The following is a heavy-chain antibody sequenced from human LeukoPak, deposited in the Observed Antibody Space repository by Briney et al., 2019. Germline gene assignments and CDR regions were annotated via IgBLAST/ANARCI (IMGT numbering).Heavy chain of an antibody. V-gene: IGHV4-61*08. D-gene: IGHD4-17*01. CDR3: AGTRTVTTLHANYYYYGMDV. Sequence: NPSETLSLTCTVSGGSISSGGYYWSWIRQHPGKGLEWIGYIYYSGSTNYNPSLKSRVTISVDTSKNQFSLKLSSVTAADTAVYYCAGTRTVTTLHANYYYYGMDVWGQGTTVTVSS. J-gene: IGHJ6*02. CDR1: GGSISSGGYY. CDR2: IYYSGST.